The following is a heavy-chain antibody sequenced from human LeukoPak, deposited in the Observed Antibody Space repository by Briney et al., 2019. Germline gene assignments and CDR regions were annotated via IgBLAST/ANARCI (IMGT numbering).Heavy chain of an antibody. Sequence: PSETLSLTCTVSGGSISSGGYYWSWIRQPPGKGLEWIGYIYYSGSTNYNPSLKSRVTISVDRSKNQFSLKLSSVTAADTAVYYCARETRKQQPPLWGQGTLVTVSS. D-gene: IGHD6-13*01. CDR1: GGSISSGGYY. CDR3: ARETRKQQPPL. J-gene: IGHJ4*02. V-gene: IGHV4-61*08. CDR2: IYYSGST.